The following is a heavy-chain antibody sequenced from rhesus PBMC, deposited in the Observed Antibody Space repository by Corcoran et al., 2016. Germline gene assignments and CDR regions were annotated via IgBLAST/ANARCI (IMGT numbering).Heavy chain of an antibody. D-gene: IGHD1-20*01. V-gene: IGHV4-160*01. CDR3: ARGVSWNSNSYVDY. CDR2: IYGSRGST. CDR1: GGSFSSYW. J-gene: IGHJ4*01. Sequence: QVQLQESGPGLVKPSETLSLTCAVSGGSFSSYWWGWIRQPPGKGLEWIGSIYGSRGSTEYNPSLKSRATIARDTAKNQFSRKLSAVTAADTAVYYCARGVSWNSNSYVDYWGQGVLVTVSS.